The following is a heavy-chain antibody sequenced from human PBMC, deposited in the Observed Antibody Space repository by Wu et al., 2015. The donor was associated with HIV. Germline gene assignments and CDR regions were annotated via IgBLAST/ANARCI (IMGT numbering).Heavy chain of an antibody. V-gene: IGHV4-59*11. D-gene: IGHD2-2*01. Sequence: QVQLQESGPGLVRLSETLSLTCTVSGGSIGSHYWNWIRQSPGKELEWIGLIFHSGSTIHNPSLKSRLTMSVDTSKNQFSLKLGSVTAADTAVYFCARARPHCDTTTCYHNYYMDVWGKGDRGHRLL. CDR3: ARARPHCDTTTCYHNYYMDV. J-gene: IGHJ6*03. CDR2: IFHSGST. CDR1: GGSIGSHY.